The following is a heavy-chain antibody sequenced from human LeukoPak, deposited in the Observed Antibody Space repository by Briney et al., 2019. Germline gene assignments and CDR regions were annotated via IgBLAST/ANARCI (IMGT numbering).Heavy chain of an antibody. D-gene: IGHD3-16*01. CDR3: ARGGGLDV. CDR2: ITPDGNDK. CDR1: GFTFKNYW. Sequence: GGSLRLSCAASGFTFKNYWMSWVRQAPGKGLEWVANITPDGNDKYYVDSLKGRFTISRDNAKNSLYLQMSNLRAEDTAVYFCARGGGLDVWGQGATVTVSS. V-gene: IGHV3-7*03. J-gene: IGHJ6*02.